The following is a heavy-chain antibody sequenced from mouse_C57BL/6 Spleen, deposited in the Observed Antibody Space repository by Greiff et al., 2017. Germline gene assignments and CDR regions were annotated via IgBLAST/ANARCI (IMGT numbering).Heavy chain of an antibody. CDR3: TRAYGSPNYYAMDY. CDR2: IRNKANNHAT. CDR1: GFTFSDAW. Sequence: EVKLEESGGGLVQPGGSMKLSCAASGFTFSDAWMDWVRQSPEKGLEWVAEIRNKANNHATYYAESVKGRFTISRDDSKSSVYLQMNSLRAEDTGIYYCTRAYGSPNYYAMDYWGQGTSVTVSS. V-gene: IGHV6-6*01. D-gene: IGHD1-1*01. J-gene: IGHJ4*01.